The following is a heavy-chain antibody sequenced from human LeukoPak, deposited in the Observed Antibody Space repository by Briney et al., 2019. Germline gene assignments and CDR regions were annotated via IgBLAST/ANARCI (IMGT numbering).Heavy chain of an antibody. CDR3: AKGRGYSYGEGDY. D-gene: IGHD5-18*01. Sequence: GGSLRLSCAAFGFTFSSYGMHWVRQAPGKGLEWVAVISYDGSNKYYADSVKGRFTISRDNSKNTLYLQMNSLRAEDTAVYYCAKGRGYSYGEGDYWGQGTLVTVSS. V-gene: IGHV3-30*18. CDR1: GFTFSSYG. CDR2: ISYDGSNK. J-gene: IGHJ4*02.